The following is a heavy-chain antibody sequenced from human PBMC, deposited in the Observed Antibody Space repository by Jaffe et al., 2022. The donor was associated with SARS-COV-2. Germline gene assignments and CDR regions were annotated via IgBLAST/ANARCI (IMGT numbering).Heavy chain of an antibody. CDR3: ASRVAAGNWFDP. D-gene: IGHD6-13*01. J-gene: IGHJ5*02. CDR2: IYYSGST. Sequence: QVQLQESGPGLVKPSETLSLTCTVSGGSISSYYWSWIRQPPGKGLEWIGYIYYSGSTNYNPSLKSRVTISVDTSKNQFSLKLSSVTAADTAVYYCASRVAAGNWFDPWGQGTLVTVSS. CDR1: GGSISSYY. V-gene: IGHV4-59*01.